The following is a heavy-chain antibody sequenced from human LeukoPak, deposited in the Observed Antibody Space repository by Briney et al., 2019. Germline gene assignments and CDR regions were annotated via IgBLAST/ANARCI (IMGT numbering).Heavy chain of an antibody. D-gene: IGHD6-19*01. CDR3: AKQELRIAVPENHFDY. Sequence: GGSLRLSCAASGLTFSNYGMHWIRQAPGKGLEWVAFIRYDGSIKSYGDSVKGRFTISRDNSKNMLYLQMNSLRAEDTAVYYCAKQELRIAVPENHFDYWGLGTLVTVSS. CDR1: GLTFSNYG. J-gene: IGHJ4*02. V-gene: IGHV3-30*02. CDR2: IRYDGSIK.